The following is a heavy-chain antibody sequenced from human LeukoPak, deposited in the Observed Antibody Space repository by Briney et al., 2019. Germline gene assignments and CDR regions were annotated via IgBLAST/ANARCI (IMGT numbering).Heavy chain of an antibody. CDR2: IYYSGST. D-gene: IGHD5-18*01. V-gene: IGHV4-59*05. Sequence: SEALSLTCTVSRGSMNNYYWSWIRQPPGKGLEWIGSIYYSGSTYYNPSLKSRVTISVDTSKNHLPQKLSSVTAAHTVLYHCAPNISIHRSYGSKYNWFDPWGQGTLVTVSS. J-gene: IGHJ5*02. CDR1: RGSMNNYY. CDR3: APNISIHRSYGSKYNWFDP.